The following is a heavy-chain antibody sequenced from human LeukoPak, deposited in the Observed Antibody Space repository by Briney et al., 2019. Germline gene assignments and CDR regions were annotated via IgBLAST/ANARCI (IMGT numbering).Heavy chain of an antibody. CDR3: ARGAYYFDY. CDR1: GFTFSSYA. V-gene: IGHV3-30*14. Sequence: GGSLRLSCAASGFTFSSYAMHWVRQAPGKGLEWVAVISYDGSNKYYADSVKGRFTISRDNSKNTLYLQMNSLRAEDTAVYYCARGAYYFDYWGQGTLVTVSS. CDR2: ISYDGSNK. J-gene: IGHJ4*02.